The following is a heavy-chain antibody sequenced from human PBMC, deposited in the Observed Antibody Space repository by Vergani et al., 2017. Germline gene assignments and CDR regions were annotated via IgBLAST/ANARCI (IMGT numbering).Heavy chain of an antibody. CDR2: IYPGDSDT. V-gene: IGHV5-51*01. CDR3: ARLAPAGWKWRGGWFDR. Sequence: EVQLVQSGAEVKKPGESPKISCKGSGYSFTSYWIGWVRQMPGKRLEWMGIIYPGDSDTRYSPSFQGQVTISADKSISTAYLQWSSLKASDTAMYYCARLAPAGWKWRGGWFDRWGQGTLVTVSS. J-gene: IGHJ5*02. D-gene: IGHD3-9*01. CDR1: GYSFTSYW.